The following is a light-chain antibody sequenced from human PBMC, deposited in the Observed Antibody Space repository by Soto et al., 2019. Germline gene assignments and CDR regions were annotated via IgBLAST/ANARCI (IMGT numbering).Light chain of an antibody. Sequence: QSALTQPASVSGSPGQSITISCTGTSSDVGAYNYVSWYQQHPGRAPQLIIYHVSNRPSGVSNRFSGSKSDNTASLTISGLQAEDEADYYCSSFTSSSPYVFGPGTKLTVL. CDR1: SSDVGAYNY. CDR3: SSFTSSSPYV. V-gene: IGLV2-14*03. J-gene: IGLJ1*01. CDR2: HVS.